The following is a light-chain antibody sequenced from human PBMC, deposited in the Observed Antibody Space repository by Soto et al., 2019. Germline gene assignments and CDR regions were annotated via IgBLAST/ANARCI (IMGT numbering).Light chain of an antibody. J-gene: IGKJ4*01. CDR3: QQYGSSPT. CDR2: GAS. V-gene: IGKV3-20*01. Sequence: EIVLTQSPATLSLSPGERATLSCRASHSVSSFLAWYQHKPGQAPRLLIYGASSRATGIPDRFSGSGSGTDFTPTSSRREPEDFAVYYCQQYGSSPTFGGGTKVEIK. CDR1: HSVSSF.